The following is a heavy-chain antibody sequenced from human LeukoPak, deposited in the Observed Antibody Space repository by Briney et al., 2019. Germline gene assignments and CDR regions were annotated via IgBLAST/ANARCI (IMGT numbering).Heavy chain of an antibody. CDR1: GHTFSTCA. Sequence: GGSLRLSCRASGHTFSTCAIHWVRQAPGKGREWVSAISGSGSKRFYADSVKSRFTIPRDKPKNTIYLQMDSLRPEDTAVYYCVKEPRGYSFSFDIWGQGTMVTVSS. V-gene: IGHV3-23*01. D-gene: IGHD5-18*01. CDR3: VKEPRGYSFSFDI. J-gene: IGHJ3*02. CDR2: ISGSGSKR.